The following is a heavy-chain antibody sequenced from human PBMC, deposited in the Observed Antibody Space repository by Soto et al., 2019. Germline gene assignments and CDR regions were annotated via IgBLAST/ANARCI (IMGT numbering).Heavy chain of an antibody. CDR2: ISYDGTRK. Sequence: QVQLVESGGGVVQPGKSLRLSCAASGFTFSNYPMKWVRQAPGKGLEWVSVISYDGTRKYYADSVRGRFTISRDNSKNTLYLQMNSLRPQDTAVYYCARETGLGVAAAGSFDSWGQGARVTVSS. D-gene: IGHD6-13*01. J-gene: IGHJ4*02. CDR1: GFTFSNYP. V-gene: IGHV3-30*04. CDR3: ARETGLGVAAAGSFDS.